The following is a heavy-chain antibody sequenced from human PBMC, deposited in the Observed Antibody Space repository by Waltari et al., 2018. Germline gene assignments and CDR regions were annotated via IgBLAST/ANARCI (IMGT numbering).Heavy chain of an antibody. CDR3: ARGYCSGGSCFYGMDV. CDR1: GISVNINH. D-gene: IGHD2-15*01. CDR2: IYSGGTT. V-gene: IGHV3-66*01. J-gene: IGHJ6*02. Sequence: EVQLVESGGGFVQPGGSLRLSCAASGISVNINHMSWVRQAPGKGREWVSVIYSGGTTYYADSGKGRVTISRDNSKNTLYLQMYSLRAEDTALYYCARGYCSGGSCFYGMDVWGQGTTVTVSS.